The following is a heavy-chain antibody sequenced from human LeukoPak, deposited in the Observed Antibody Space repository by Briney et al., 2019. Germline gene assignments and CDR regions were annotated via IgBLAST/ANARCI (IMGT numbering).Heavy chain of an antibody. J-gene: IGHJ5*02. CDR3: ARAIRATGIDP. Sequence: GGSLRLSCAASGFPSKNYAIHWVRQAPGKGLEWVAFISFDTKNKYYVDSVKGRFTISKNNADNTVFLQMDSLRVEDTAVYYCARAIRATGIDPWGQGTLVTVSS. CDR1: GFPSKNYA. CDR2: ISFDTKNK. D-gene: IGHD5-24*01. V-gene: IGHV3-30*03.